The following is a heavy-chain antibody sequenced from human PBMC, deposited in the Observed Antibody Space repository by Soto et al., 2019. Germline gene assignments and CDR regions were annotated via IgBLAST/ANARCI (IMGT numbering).Heavy chain of an antibody. D-gene: IGHD6-19*01. CDR2: IFSSGRT. Sequence: HVQLRESGPGLVKPSETLSLSCSVSGASLLSSYWSWVRQPAGKGLEWIGHIFSSGRTSYNPSLKSPLTMSIDPSKDLFSLNLSSVTAADTAVYYCAKGWDGKYFDKCGQGTLVTVSS. CDR3: AKGWDGKYFDK. V-gene: IGHV4-4*07. J-gene: IGHJ4*02. CDR1: GASLLSSY.